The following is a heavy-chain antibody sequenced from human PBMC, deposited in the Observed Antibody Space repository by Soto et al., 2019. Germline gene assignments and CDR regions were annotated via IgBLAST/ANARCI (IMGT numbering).Heavy chain of an antibody. CDR3: ARAHSTGWHYFDY. J-gene: IGHJ4*02. V-gene: IGHV5-51*01. CDR2: IYPGDSDT. D-gene: IGHD6-19*01. CDR1: GYSFTSYW. Sequence: GESLKISCKGSGYSFTSYWIGWVRQMPGKGLEWMGIIYPGDSDTRYSPSFQGQVTISRDNSKNTLYLHINSLKVDDTAMYYCARAHSTGWHYFDYWGPGTLVTVSS.